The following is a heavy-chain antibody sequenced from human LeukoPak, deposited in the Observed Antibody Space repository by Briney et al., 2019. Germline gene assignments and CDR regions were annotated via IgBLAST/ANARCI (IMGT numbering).Heavy chain of an antibody. V-gene: IGHV4-59*08. Sequence: PSETLSLTCTVPGGSISRNYWNWIRQPPGKGLEWIGNIYYSETTNYNPSLKSRVSISVDTSKNLLSLKLGSVTAADTAVYYCARHGSAGYDFWSGYSNWFDPWGQGTLVTVSS. CDR3: ARHGSAGYDFWSGYSNWFDP. CDR1: GGSISRNY. D-gene: IGHD3-3*01. J-gene: IGHJ5*02. CDR2: IYYSETT.